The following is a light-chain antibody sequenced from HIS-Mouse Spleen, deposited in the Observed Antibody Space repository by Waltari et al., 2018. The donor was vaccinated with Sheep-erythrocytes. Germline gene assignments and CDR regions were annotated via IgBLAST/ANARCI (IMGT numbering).Light chain of an antibody. J-gene: IGKJ1*01. V-gene: IGKV1D-13*01. Sequence: IELPQSPSSLSASVGDRVTITCRVSQGSSSALAWYQHKPGKATKPLIYDPSSLERGVPSMFSGSGSGTDYTLSISSVQPDDFAAFYGQQFNNDPRTFGQGTKVEIK. CDR3: QQFNNDPRT. CDR1: QGSSSA. CDR2: DPS.